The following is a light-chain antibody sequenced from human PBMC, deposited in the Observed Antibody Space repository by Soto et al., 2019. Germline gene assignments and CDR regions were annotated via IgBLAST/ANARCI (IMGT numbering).Light chain of an antibody. CDR1: SSDVGGYNY. Sequence: QSALTQPASVSGSPGQSITISCTGTSSDVGGYNYVSWYQQHPGKAPKLMIYDVSTRPSGVSNRFSGSKSGNTASLTISGLQAEDEADYYCSSYASSRDVLFGGGTKLTVL. J-gene: IGLJ2*01. CDR2: DVS. V-gene: IGLV2-14*01. CDR3: SSYASSRDVL.